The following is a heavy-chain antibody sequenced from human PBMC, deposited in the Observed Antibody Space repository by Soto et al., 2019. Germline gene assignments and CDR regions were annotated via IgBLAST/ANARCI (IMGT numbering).Heavy chain of an antibody. CDR1: GGSISSYY. D-gene: IGHD2-15*01. V-gene: IGHV4-4*07. Sequence: SETLSLTCTVSGGSISSYYWSWIRQPAGRGLEWIGRIYAGGSTNYNPSLKSRVTMSVDTSKNQFSLRLTSVTAADTAVYYCARASVGPPGGGSWIMPFDFWGQGTLVTVSS. CDR3: ARASVGPPGGGSWIMPFDF. CDR2: IYAGGST. J-gene: IGHJ4*02.